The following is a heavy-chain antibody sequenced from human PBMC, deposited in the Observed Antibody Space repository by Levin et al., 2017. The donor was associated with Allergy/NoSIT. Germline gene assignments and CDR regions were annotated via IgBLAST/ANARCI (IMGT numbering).Heavy chain of an antibody. D-gene: IGHD3-16*01. J-gene: IGHJ3*02. CDR3: ATEGGGNDAFDI. CDR2: TSYEEFNK. V-gene: IGHV3-30*09. CDR1: GFTFSNYA. Sequence: GGSLRLSCAASGFTFSNYAMHWVRQAPGKGLEWVAFTSYEEFNKYYADSVKGRFAISRDNSKNTLYLQMNSLRAEDTAVYYCATEGGGNDAFDIWGQGTMVTVSS.